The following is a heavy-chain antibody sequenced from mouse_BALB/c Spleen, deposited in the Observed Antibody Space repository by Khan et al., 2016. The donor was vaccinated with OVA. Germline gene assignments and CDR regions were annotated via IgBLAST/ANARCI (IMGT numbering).Heavy chain of an antibody. CDR1: GFTFSDYG. J-gene: IGHJ3*01. CDR2: ISDLAYTF. D-gene: IGHD1-2*01. Sequence: EVELVESGGGLVQPGGSRKLSCAASGFTFSDYGMARVRQAPGKGTEWVAFISDLAYTFYYADTVTGRFTLSRENAKNTLYLEMSSLRSGDTAMYYCSRGGGTALFAYWGQGTLVTVSA. CDR3: SRGGGTALFAY. V-gene: IGHV5-15*02.